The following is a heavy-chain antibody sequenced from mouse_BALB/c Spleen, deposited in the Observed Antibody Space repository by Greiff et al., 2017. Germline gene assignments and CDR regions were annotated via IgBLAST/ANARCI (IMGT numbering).Heavy chain of an antibody. V-gene: IGHV1S137*01. CDR2: ISTYYGDA. J-gene: IGHJ4*01. CDR3: AREWYGYY. D-gene: IGHD1-3*01. CDR1: GYTFTDYA. Sequence: QVQLQQSGAELLGPGVSVKISCKGSGYTFTDYAMHWVKQSHAKSLEWIGVISTYYGDASYNQKFKGKATMTVDKSSSTAYMELARLTSEDSAIYYCAREWYGYYWGQGTSVTVSS.